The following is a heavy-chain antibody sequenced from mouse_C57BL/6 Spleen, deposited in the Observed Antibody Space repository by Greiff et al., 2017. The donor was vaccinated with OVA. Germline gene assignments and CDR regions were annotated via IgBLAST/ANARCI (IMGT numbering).Heavy chain of an antibody. CDR3: ARKGDGPYAMDY. D-gene: IGHD2-3*01. CDR2: IWSGGST. J-gene: IGHJ4*01. V-gene: IGHV2-2*01. Sequence: QVQLKESGPGLVQPSQCLSITCTVSGFSLTSYGVHWVRQSPGKGLEWLGVIWSGGSTDYNAAFISRLSISKDNSKSQVFFKMNSLQADDTAIYYCARKGDGPYAMDYWGQGTSVTVSS. CDR1: GFSLTSYG.